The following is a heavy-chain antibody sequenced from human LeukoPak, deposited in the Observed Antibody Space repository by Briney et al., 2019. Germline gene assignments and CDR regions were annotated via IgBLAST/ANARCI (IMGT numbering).Heavy chain of an antibody. CDR3: ARDRSGYTFDD. V-gene: IGHV3-21*01. Sequence: GGSLRLSCAASGFIFSSYSMNWVRQAPGKGLEWVSSISATGNHIYYADSVKGRFTVSRDNAKNSLYLQMNSLRAEDTAVYYCARDRSGYTFDDWGQGTLVTVSS. J-gene: IGHJ4*02. CDR2: ISATGNHI. CDR1: GFIFSSYS. D-gene: IGHD5-18*01.